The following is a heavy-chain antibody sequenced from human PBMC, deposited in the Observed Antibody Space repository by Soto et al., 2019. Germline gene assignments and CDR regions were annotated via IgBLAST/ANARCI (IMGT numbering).Heavy chain of an antibody. CDR1: GDSVNSYY. V-gene: IGHV4-59*02. D-gene: IGHD6-13*01. J-gene: IGHJ4*02. Sequence: SETLSLTCTVTGDSVNSYYWSWMRQPPGKGLECMGYVYYSGSTNYNPSLKSRVTISVDTSKNQISLRLKSVTAADTAVYYCEPDETSGIQYFDYWGQGSLVTVSS. CDR2: VYYSGST. CDR3: EPDETSGIQYFDY.